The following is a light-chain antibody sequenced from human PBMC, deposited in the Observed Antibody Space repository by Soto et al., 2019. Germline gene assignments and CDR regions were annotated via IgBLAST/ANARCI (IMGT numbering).Light chain of an antibody. CDR1: QSVTIGY. CDR2: GAR. Sequence: EIVLTQSPVTLSLSPVEIATLSCRASQSVTIGYLAWFQQKPGQAPRLLIYGARTRATGVPDRFSASGSGTDFTLTISSLEPEDFAVYYCQQRSNWPRTFGQGTKVDI. CDR3: QQRSNWPRT. J-gene: IGKJ1*01. V-gene: IGKV3D-20*02.